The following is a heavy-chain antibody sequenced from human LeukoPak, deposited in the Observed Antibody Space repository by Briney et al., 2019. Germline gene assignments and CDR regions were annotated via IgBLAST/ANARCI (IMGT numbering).Heavy chain of an antibody. CDR2: INPNSGGT. J-gene: IGHJ3*02. V-gene: IGHV1-2*02. Sequence: ASVKVSCKASGYTFTGYYMHWVRQAPGQGLEWMGWINPNSGGTNYAQKFQGRVTMTRDTSISTAYMELSRLRSDDTAVYYCASDWGLSQLEYCSNTNCYMGAFNIWGQGTMVTVSS. CDR1: GYTFTGYY. D-gene: IGHD2-2*02. CDR3: ASDWGLSQLEYCSNTNCYMGAFNI.